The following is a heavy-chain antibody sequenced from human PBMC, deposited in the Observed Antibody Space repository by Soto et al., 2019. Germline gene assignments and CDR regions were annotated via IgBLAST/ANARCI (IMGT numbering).Heavy chain of an antibody. D-gene: IGHD4-17*01. J-gene: IGHJ4*02. CDR2: ISSSSSTI. CDR1: GFTFSSYG. Sequence: GGSLRLSCAASGFTFSSYGMHWVRQAPGKGLEWVSYISSSSSTIYYADSVKGRFTISRDNAKNSLYLQMNSLRDEDTAVYYCARELYGDLTNWGQGTLVTVSS. CDR3: ARELYGDLTN. V-gene: IGHV3-48*02.